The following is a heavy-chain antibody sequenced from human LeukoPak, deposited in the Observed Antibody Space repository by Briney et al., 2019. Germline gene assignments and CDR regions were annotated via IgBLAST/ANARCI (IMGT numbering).Heavy chain of an antibody. CDR1: GFTFGDYA. D-gene: IGHD1-7*01. CDR2: IRSKAYGGTT. Sequence: GGSLRLSCTASGFTFGDYAMSWVRQAPGKGLEWVGFIRSKAYGGTTEYAASVKGRFTISRDDSKSIAYLQMNSLKTEDTAVYYCSRAGCELDFDYWGQGTLVTVSS. CDR3: SRAGCELDFDY. J-gene: IGHJ4*02. V-gene: IGHV3-49*04.